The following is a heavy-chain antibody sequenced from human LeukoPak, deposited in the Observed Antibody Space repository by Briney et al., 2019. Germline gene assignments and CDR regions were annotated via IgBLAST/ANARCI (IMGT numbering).Heavy chain of an antibody. J-gene: IGHJ3*02. Sequence: KSGGSLRLSCAASGFTFSSYSMNWVRQAPGKGLEWVSSISSSSSYIYYADSVKGRFTISRDNAKNSLYLQMNSLRAEDTAAYYCASLGRVGAFDIWGQGTMVTVSS. CDR3: ASLGRVGAFDI. CDR1: GFTFSSYS. V-gene: IGHV3-21*01. CDR2: ISSSSSYI.